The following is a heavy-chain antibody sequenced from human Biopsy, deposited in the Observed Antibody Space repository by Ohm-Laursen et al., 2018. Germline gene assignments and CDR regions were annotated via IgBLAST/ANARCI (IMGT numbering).Heavy chain of an antibody. CDR1: GGTFSSYA. J-gene: IGHJ3*02. D-gene: IGHD3-3*01. Sequence: GASVKVSCKASGGTFSSYAISWVRQAPGQGLEWMGGIIPIFGTANYAQKFQGRVTITADESTGTAYMELRSLRSGDTAIYFCARDPGYDFWSGSDPFDIWGQGTLVTVS. CDR2: IIPIFGTA. V-gene: IGHV1-69*13. CDR3: ARDPGYDFWSGSDPFDI.